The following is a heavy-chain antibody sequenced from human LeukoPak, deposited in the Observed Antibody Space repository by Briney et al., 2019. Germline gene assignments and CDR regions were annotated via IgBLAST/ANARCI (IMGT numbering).Heavy chain of an antibody. D-gene: IGHD2-15*01. Sequence: GESLKISCMRSGSSFTSYSIGWVRQIPGKGLEWVGVISLGDAATRYTPSFQGQVTISADKSISTAYLQWSSLTASDTAMYHCAKQALYRSGGSCYSADYWGQGTLVTVSS. V-gene: IGHV5-51*01. J-gene: IGHJ4*02. CDR3: AKQALYRSGGSCYSADY. CDR2: ISLGDAAT. CDR1: GSSFTSYS.